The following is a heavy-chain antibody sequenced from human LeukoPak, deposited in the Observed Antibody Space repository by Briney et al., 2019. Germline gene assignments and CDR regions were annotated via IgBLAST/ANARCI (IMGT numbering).Heavy chain of an antibody. CDR2: ILTSGAT. CDR3: TKDWHDY. J-gene: IGHJ4*02. Sequence: GGSLRLSCVASGFAFNNFAMTWVRQAPGKGLEWVATILTSGATYYADSVKGRFTISRDNSKNTLYLQMNGLRVEETAIYFCTKDWHDYWGLGTLVTVSS. V-gene: IGHV3-23*01. CDR1: GFAFNNFA.